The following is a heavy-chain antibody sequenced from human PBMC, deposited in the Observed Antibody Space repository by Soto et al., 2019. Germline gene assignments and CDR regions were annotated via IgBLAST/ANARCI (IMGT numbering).Heavy chain of an antibody. CDR3: ARDLWGYCGTDCYPLDV. CDR1: GGSISSYY. CDR2: MYNTGST. Sequence: SETLSLTCTVSGGSISSYYWSWIRQPPGKGLEWIGYMYNTGSTVYNPSLKSRVTISVDTSKNQFSLKLNAVTAADTAVYYCARDLWGYCGTDCYPLDVRAQGTTVTGSS. J-gene: IGHJ6*02. V-gene: IGHV4-59*01. D-gene: IGHD2-21*02.